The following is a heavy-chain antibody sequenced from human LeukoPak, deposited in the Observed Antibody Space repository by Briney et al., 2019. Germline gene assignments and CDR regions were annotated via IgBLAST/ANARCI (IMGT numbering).Heavy chain of an antibody. CDR3: AKDLPDYGDYIEGY. V-gene: IGHV3-23*01. Sequence: GGSLRLSCVASGFTFSNFAMTWVRQAPGKGLEWVSLISGSGGTIYYADSVKGRFTISRDNSKNTLSLRMNSLRAEDTAVYYCAKDLPDYGDYIEGYWGQGILVTVSS. CDR2: ISGSGGTI. CDR1: GFTFSNFA. D-gene: IGHD4-17*01. J-gene: IGHJ4*02.